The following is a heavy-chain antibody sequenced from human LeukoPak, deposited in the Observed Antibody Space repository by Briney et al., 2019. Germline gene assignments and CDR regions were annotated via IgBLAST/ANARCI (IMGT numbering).Heavy chain of an antibody. J-gene: IGHJ6*03. CDR2: IKEDGSEK. CDR1: EFILRGYW. CDR3: ARRSTVTAYDFYYMDV. V-gene: IGHV3-7*01. D-gene: IGHD4-17*01. Sequence: GGSLRLSCEASEFILRGYWMTWVRRAPGRGLGWVANIKEDGSEKYYVDAVKGRFIISRNNANKSLYLQMNSLRAEDTVVYYCARRSTVTAYDFYYMDVWGKGTTVIVSS.